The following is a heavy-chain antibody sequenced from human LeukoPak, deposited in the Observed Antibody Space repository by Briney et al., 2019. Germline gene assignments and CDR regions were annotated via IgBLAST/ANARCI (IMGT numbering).Heavy chain of an antibody. CDR1: GFTFDDYA. J-gene: IGHJ4*02. CDR2: ISWNSGSI. V-gene: IGHV3-9*01. CDR3: AKGGYYFDY. Sequence: PGRSLRLSCAASGFTFDDYAMHWVRQAPGKGLEWVSGISWNSGSIGYADSVKGRFTISRDNAKNSLYLQMNSLRAEDTALYYCAKGGYYFDYWGRGTLVTVSS.